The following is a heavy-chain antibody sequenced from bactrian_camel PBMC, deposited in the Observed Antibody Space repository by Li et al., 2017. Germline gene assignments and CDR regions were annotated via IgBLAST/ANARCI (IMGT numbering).Heavy chain of an antibody. V-gene: IGHV3S31*01. Sequence: VQLVESGGDLVQPGGSLRLSCAASGFTFTHYAMSWVRQAPGKGLEWVSGITDSGDNTYYSDSVKGRFTISIDVAKNTLYLQMNSLKTEDTAVYYCAAGSVVGGKYWGQGTQVTVS. CDR1: GFTFTHYA. CDR3: AAGSVVGGKY. CDR2: ITDSGDNT. J-gene: IGHJ4*01. D-gene: IGHD6*01.